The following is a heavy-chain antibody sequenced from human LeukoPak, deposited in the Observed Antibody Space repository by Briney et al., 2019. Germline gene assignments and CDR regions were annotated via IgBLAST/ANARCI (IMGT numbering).Heavy chain of an antibody. D-gene: IGHD4-17*01. CDR3: AREDHGDHGGAFDI. J-gene: IGHJ3*02. CDR1: GFILSNYG. CDR2: LWFDRSNT. Sequence: GGSLRLSCAASGFILSNYGAHWVRQAPGKRLEWVAVLWFDRSNTYYADSVKGRFTISNDKSKNMVYLQMDSLREEDTAIYYCAREDHGDHGGAFDIWGQGTMVSVSS. V-gene: IGHV3-33*01.